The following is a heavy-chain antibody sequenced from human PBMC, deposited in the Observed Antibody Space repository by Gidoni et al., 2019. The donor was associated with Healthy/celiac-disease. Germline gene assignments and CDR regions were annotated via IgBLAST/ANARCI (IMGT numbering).Heavy chain of an antibody. V-gene: IGHV3-33*01. D-gene: IGHD2-8*01. CDR2: IWYDGRNK. CDR3: ARDRSILDGADI. Sequence: QVQLVESGGGVVQPGRSLRLSCAASGFTFSSYGMHWVRQAPGKGLEWVAVIWYDGRNKYYADSVKGRFTISRDNSKNTLYLQMNSLRAEDTAVYYCARDRSILDGADIWGQGTMVTVSS. CDR1: GFTFSSYG. J-gene: IGHJ3*02.